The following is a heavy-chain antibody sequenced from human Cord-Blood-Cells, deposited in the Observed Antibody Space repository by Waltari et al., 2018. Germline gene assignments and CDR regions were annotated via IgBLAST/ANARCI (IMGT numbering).Heavy chain of an antibody. J-gene: IGHJ4*02. CDR1: GGSFSGCY. CDR2: INHSGST. Sequence: QVQLQQWGAGLLKPSETLSLTCAVYGGSFSGCYWSWIRQPPGKGLEWIGEINHSGSTNYNPSLKSRVTISVDTSKNQFSLKLSSVTAADTAVYYCARYSSSSGAWDYWGQGTLVTVSS. V-gene: IGHV4-34*01. CDR3: ARYSSSSGAWDY. D-gene: IGHD6-6*01.